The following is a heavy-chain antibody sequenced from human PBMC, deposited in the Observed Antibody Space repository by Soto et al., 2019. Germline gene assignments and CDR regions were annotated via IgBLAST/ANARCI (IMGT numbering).Heavy chain of an antibody. V-gene: IGHV5-51*01. J-gene: IGHJ6*02. D-gene: IGHD3-10*01. CDR3: AGGGVRGVITRTRDYYGMDV. CDR1: GYSFTSYW. Sequence: PGESLKIPCKRSGYSFTSYWIGWVRQMPGKGLEWMGIIYPGDSDTRYSPSFQGQVTISADKSISTAYRQWSSLKASDTAMYYCAGGGVRGVITRTRDYYGMDVWGQGTTVT. CDR2: IYPGDSDT.